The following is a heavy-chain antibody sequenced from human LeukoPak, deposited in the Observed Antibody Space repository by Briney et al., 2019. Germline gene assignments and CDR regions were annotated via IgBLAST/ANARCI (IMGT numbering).Heavy chain of an antibody. CDR1: GYSFTNYW. V-gene: IGHV5-51*01. J-gene: IGHJ4*02. CDR2: IYPGDSDT. Sequence: GESLKISCKGSGYSFTNYWIGWVRQMPGKGLEWMGIIYPGDSDTRYSPSFQGQVTISADKSISTAYLQWSSLKASDTAMYYCARQSSAVAGTMSYWGQGTLVTVSS. CDR3: ARQSSAVAGTMSY. D-gene: IGHD6-19*01.